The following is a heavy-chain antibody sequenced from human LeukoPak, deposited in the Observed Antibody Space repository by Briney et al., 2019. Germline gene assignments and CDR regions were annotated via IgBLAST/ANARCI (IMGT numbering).Heavy chain of an antibody. CDR2: IIPIFGAA. J-gene: IGHJ3*02. Sequence: SVKVSCKASGYTFTSYYMHWVRQAPGQGLEWMGGIIPIFGAANYAQKFQGRVTITTDESTSTAYMELSSLRSEDTAVYYCARDEGDFAFDIWGQGTMVTVSS. V-gene: IGHV1-69*05. D-gene: IGHD3-16*01. CDR3: ARDEGDFAFDI. CDR1: GYTFTSYY.